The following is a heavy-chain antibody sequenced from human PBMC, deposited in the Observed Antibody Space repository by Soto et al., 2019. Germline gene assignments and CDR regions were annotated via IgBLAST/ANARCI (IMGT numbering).Heavy chain of an antibody. V-gene: IGHV3-30*18. CDR2: ISYDGSNK. Sequence: QVQLVESGGGVVQPGRSLRLSCAASGFTFSRYGRHWVRQAPGKGLEWVAVISYDGSNKYYADSVKGRLTISRDNSKNTLYLRMTSLRAEDPAVYYCAKDANTLFIAAAGTYFDYWGQGTLVTVSS. J-gene: IGHJ4*02. D-gene: IGHD6-13*01. CDR1: GFTFSRYG. CDR3: AKDANTLFIAAAGTYFDY.